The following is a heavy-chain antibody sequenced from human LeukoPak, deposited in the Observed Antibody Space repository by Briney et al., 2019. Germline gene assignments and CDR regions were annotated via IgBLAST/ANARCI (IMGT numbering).Heavy chain of an antibody. Sequence: PGGSLRLSCAASGFTLSNYSMNWVRQAPGKGLEWISYISGSSTTIYYADSVKGRFTISRDNAKNSLYLQMNSLRAEDTAVYYCARDLRPSTTPIFDYWGQGSLVTVSS. J-gene: IGHJ4*02. CDR1: GFTLSNYS. V-gene: IGHV3-48*01. D-gene: IGHD1-7*01. CDR3: ARDLRPSTTPIFDY. CDR2: ISGSSTTI.